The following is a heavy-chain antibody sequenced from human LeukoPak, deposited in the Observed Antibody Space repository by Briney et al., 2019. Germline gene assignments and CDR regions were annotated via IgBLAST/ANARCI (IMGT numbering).Heavy chain of an antibody. Sequence: GGSLRLSCAASGFTFSSYAMSWVRQAPGKGLEWVSAISGSGGSTYYADSVKGRFTISRDNSKNTLYLQMNSLRAEDTAVYYCAKGPQFDSSGYYEYYFDYWGQGTLVTVSS. CDR1: GFTFSSYA. D-gene: IGHD3-22*01. V-gene: IGHV3-23*01. CDR3: AKGPQFDSSGYYEYYFDY. CDR2: ISGSGGST. J-gene: IGHJ4*02.